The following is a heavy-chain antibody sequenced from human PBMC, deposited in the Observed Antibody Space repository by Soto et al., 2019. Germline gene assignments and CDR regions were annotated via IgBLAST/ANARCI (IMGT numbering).Heavy chain of an antibody. CDR1: GGSISSSY. D-gene: IGHD6-13*01. J-gene: IGHJ4*02. V-gene: IGHV4-59*01. CDR2: VYNSGST. CDR3: ARYRREAVAGYTLDN. Sequence: ETASLTCTFAGGSISSSYWTCIRQPPGKGLEWIGYVYNSGSTNYNPSLKSRVTISEDTSKSQFSLKVNSMTAADTAVYYCARYRREAVAGYTLDNWGQGILVTVSS.